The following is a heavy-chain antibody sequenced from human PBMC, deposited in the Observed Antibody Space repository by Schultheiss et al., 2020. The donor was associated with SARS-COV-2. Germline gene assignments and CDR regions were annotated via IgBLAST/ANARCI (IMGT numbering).Heavy chain of an antibody. V-gene: IGHV1-2*02. J-gene: IGHJ5*02. CDR1: GYTFTGHY. Sequence: ASVKVSCKASGYTFTGHYMHWVRQAPGQGLEWMGWINPNSGGTNYAQKFQGRVTMTRDTSISTAYMELSRLRSDDTAVYYCARAPDYYDSSGYWGHWFDPWGQGTLVTVSS. CDR3: ARAPDYYDSSGYWGHWFDP. D-gene: IGHD3-22*01. CDR2: INPNSGGT.